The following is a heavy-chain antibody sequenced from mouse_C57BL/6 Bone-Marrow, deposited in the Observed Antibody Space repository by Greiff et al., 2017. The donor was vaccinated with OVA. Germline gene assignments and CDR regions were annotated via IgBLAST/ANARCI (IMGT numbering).Heavy chain of an antibody. CDR2: ISSGGDYI. V-gene: IGHV5-9-1*02. CDR3: TRERYDGFAY. J-gene: IGHJ3*01. D-gene: IGHD2-12*01. Sequence: EVKLVESGEGLVKPGGSLKLSCAASGFTFSSYAMSWVRQTPEKRLEWVAYISSGGDYIYYADTVKGRFTISRDNARNTLYLQMSSLKSEDTAMYYCTRERYDGFAYWGQGTLVTVSA. CDR1: GFTFSSYA.